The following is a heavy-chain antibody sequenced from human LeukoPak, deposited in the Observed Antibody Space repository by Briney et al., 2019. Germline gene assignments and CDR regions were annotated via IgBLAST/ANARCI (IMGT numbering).Heavy chain of an antibody. Sequence: GGSLRLSCAASGFTFSSYAMSWVRQAPGKGLEWVSAISGSGGSTYYADSVKGRFTISRDNSKNTLYLQMNSLRAEDTAVYYCAKIRHYDFWSGYYTDYWGRGTLVTVSS. CDR3: AKIRHYDFWSGYYTDY. CDR1: GFTFSSYA. CDR2: ISGSGGST. J-gene: IGHJ4*02. V-gene: IGHV3-23*01. D-gene: IGHD3-3*01.